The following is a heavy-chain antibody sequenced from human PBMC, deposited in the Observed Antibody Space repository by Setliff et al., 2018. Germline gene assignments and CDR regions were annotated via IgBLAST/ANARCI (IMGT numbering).Heavy chain of an antibody. CDR1: GQSFSDYY. V-gene: IGHV4-34*01. J-gene: IGHJ6*02. D-gene: IGHD2-2*02. CDR3: ARDRQYCSSPTCYSSYFYYYGMDV. Sequence: SETLSLTCAVYGQSFSDYYWSWVRQPPGKGLEWIGEIYHSGSTNYNPSLKSRVTISVDTSNNQFALNLSSVHAADTALYYCARDRQYCSSPTCYSSYFYYYGMDVWGQGTTVTVSS. CDR2: IYHSGST.